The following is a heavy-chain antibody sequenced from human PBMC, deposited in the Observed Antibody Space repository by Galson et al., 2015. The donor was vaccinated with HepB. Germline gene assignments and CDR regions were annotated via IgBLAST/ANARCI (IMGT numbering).Heavy chain of an antibody. CDR3: AKDISPRIRGDYVDDLLGGDYYYGMDV. D-gene: IGHD4-17*01. Sequence: SLRLSCAASGFTFDDYAMHWVRQAPGKGLEWVSGISWNSGSIGYADSVKGRFTISRDNAKNSLYLQMNSLRAEDTALYYCAKDISPRIRGDYVDDLLGGDYYYGMDVWGQGTTVTVSS. CDR1: GFTFDDYA. CDR2: ISWNSGSI. J-gene: IGHJ6*02. V-gene: IGHV3-9*01.